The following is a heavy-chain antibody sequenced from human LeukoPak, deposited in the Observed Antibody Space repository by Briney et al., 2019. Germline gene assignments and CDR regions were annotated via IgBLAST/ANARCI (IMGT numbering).Heavy chain of an antibody. CDR2: INPNSGGP. J-gene: IGHJ5*02. D-gene: IGHD1-1*01. V-gene: IGHV1-2*02. CDR3: ATVVQLERTGFDP. CDR1: GYTFTVYY. Sequence: ASVTVSFTASGYTFTVYYMHWGGQAPGQGGEGMGWINPNSGGPNSAHKFQGTVPMTMDTSISTAYMELSRLRSDYTAVYYCATVVQLERTGFDPWGQGTLLTVSS.